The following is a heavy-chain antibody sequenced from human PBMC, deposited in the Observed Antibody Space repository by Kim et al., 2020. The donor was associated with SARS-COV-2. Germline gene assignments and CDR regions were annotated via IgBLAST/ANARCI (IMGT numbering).Heavy chain of an antibody. D-gene: IGHD1-26*01. CDR3: ARDRNSWELLIRVFDY. CDR1: GFTFSSYA. Sequence: GGSLRLSCAASGFTFSSYAMHWVRQAPGKGLEWVAVISYDGSNKYYADSVKGRFTISRDNSKNTLYLQMNSLRAEDTAVYYCARDRNSWELLIRVFDYWGQGTLVTVSS. J-gene: IGHJ4*02. CDR2: ISYDGSNK. V-gene: IGHV3-30-3*01.